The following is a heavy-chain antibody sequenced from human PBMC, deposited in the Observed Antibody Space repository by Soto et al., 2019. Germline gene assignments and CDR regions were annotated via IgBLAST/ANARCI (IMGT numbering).Heavy chain of an antibody. CDR1: GGSISSSNW. Sequence: SETLSLTCAVSGGSISSSNWWSWVRQPPGKGLEWIGEIYHSGSTNYNPSLKSRVTISVDKSKNQFSLKLSSVTAADTAVYYCPSRYYDSSGYYLNWGQGTLVTVSS. CDR3: PSRYYDSSGYYLN. J-gene: IGHJ4*02. CDR2: IYHSGST. D-gene: IGHD3-22*01. V-gene: IGHV4-4*02.